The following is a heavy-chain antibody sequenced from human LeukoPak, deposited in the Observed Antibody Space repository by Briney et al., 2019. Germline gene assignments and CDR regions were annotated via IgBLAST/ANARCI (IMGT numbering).Heavy chain of an antibody. V-gene: IGHV3-48*02. J-gene: IGHJ3*02. CDR2: IPSSSSNTI. D-gene: IGHD3-22*01. Sequence: GGSLRLSCAASAFNFSSYSMNWVRQAPGKGLEWVSYIPSSSSNTIYYADSVKGRFSISRDNGKRSLYLQMKGLRDEDTAVYYCARGSDSTGYYRHDPYDIWGQGTVVTASS. CDR1: AFNFSSYS. CDR3: ARGSDSTGYYRHDPYDI.